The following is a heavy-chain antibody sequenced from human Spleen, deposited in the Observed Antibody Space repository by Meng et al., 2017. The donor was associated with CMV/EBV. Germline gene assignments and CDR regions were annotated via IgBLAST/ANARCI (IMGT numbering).Heavy chain of an antibody. Sequence: AVSGGSISGYYCSWIRQSPEKGLAWIGEITHSGGANYNPSLKSRVTISLDTSKDQLSLRLNSVTAADTAVYYCARSTLGATGNTFDHWGQGTLVTVSS. J-gene: IGHJ4*02. CDR3: ARSTLGATGNTFDH. D-gene: IGHD1-26*01. CDR1: GGSISGYY. V-gene: IGHV4-34*01. CDR2: ITHSGGA.